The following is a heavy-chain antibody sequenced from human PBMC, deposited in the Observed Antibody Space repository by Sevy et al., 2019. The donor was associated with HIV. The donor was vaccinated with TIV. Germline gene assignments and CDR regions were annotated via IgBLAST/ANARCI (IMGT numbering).Heavy chain of an antibody. CDR3: ARAPPVVVVPGAPSWFDP. D-gene: IGHD2-2*01. CDR1: GGSFSGYY. J-gene: IGHJ5*02. Sequence: SETLSLTCAVYGGSFSGYYWNWIRQSPGKGLEWIGEINHSGSTHYNPSLKSRVTISVDTSKNQCSLRLNSVTAADTAVYYCARAPPVVVVPGAPSWFDPGGQGTLVTVSS. CDR2: INHSGST. V-gene: IGHV4-34*01.